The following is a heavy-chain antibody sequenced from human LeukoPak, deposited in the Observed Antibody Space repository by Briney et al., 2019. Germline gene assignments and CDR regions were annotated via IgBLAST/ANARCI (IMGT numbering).Heavy chain of an antibody. J-gene: IGHJ6*04. Sequence: ASVNVSFKVSGYTLTELSMHWVRQAPGKGLECMGGFDPEDGETIYAQKFQDRVTMTEDTSTDTAYMELSSLRSEDTAVYYCATGHDITTSTRYGMDVWGKGTTVTVSS. CDR1: GYTLTELS. V-gene: IGHV1-24*01. CDR2: FDPEDGET. CDR3: ATGHDITTSTRYGMDV. D-gene: IGHD2-2*01.